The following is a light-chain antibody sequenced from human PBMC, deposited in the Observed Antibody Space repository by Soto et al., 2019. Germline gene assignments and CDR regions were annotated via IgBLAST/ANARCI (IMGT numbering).Light chain of an antibody. CDR2: EVS. V-gene: IGLV2-14*01. J-gene: IGLJ1*01. CDR3: SSSTSSSSLEGV. Sequence: QSALTQPASVSGSPGQSITVSCTGTSSDLGGYSYVSWYQQHPGKAPKLMIYEVSNRPSGVSNRFSGSKSGNTASLTISGLQAEDEADYYCSSSTSSSSLEGVFGTGTKLTVL. CDR1: SSDLGGYSY.